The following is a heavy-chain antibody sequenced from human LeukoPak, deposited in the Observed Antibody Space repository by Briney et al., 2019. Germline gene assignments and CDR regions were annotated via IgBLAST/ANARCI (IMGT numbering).Heavy chain of an antibody. CDR1: GFTFSTYW. Sequence: PGGSLRLSCSASGFTFSTYWMSWVRQAPGKGLEWVANMRRDGNEIYYLDSVRGRFTISRDNAKNSLYLQMNSLRDEDTAVYFCVRDQSSDWNVFDYWGQGTLVTVSS. V-gene: IGHV3-7*01. J-gene: IGHJ4*02. D-gene: IGHD6-19*01. CDR3: VRDQSSDWNVFDY. CDR2: MRRDGNEI.